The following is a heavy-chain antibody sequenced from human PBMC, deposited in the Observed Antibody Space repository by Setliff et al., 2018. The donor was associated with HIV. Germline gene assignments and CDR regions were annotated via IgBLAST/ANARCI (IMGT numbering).Heavy chain of an antibody. CDR1: EFSFSLYT. V-gene: IGHV3-21*01. D-gene: IGHD3-22*01. CDR3: ARAGTNFYDSGGLYYFDY. CDR2: ISSSSAYI. Sequence: PGGSLRLSCAGSEFSFSLYTMNWVRQAPGKGLEWVSSISSSSAYIYYADSLKGRFTISRDNAKNSLFLQMNSLRAEDTAVYYCARAGTNFYDSGGLYYFDYWGQGTLVTVSS. J-gene: IGHJ4*02.